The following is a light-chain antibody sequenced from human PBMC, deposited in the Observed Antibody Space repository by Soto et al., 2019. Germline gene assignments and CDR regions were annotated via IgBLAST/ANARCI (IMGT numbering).Light chain of an antibody. CDR1: QRIGTW. J-gene: IGKJ3*01. CDR2: AAS. V-gene: IGKV1-12*01. Sequence: DIPMPQSPSTVSASVGDRVTITCRASQRIGTWLAWLQQKPGKPPKLVISAASSLQSGVPSRFSGSGSGTDFTLTISSLQPEDVATYYCQQANSFPLTFGPGTKVVIK. CDR3: QQANSFPLT.